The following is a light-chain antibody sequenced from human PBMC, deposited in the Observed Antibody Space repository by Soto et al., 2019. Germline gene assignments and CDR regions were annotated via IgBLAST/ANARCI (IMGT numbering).Light chain of an antibody. CDR3: NSFTTSSTYD. CDR1: SSDIGSYNR. V-gene: IGLV2-18*02. Sequence: QSALTQPASVSRSPGQSITISCTGTSSDIGSYNRVSWYQQPPGTAPKLIIYEVNNRPSGVPDRFSGSKSGNTASLTISGLQAEDEADYYCNSFTTSSTYDFGTGTKVTVL. J-gene: IGLJ1*01. CDR2: EVN.